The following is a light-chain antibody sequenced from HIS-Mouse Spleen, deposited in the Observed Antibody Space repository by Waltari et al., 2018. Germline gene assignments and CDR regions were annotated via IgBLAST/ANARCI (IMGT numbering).Light chain of an antibody. CDR2: DVS. V-gene: IGLV2-11*01. J-gene: IGLJ2*01. CDR3: CSYAGSYTFEVV. Sequence: QSALTQPRSVSGSPGQSVTIPCPGTSSDVGGYNYVPWYQQHPGKAPKLMIYDVSKRPSGVPDRFSGSKSGNTASLTISGLQAGDEADYYCCSYAGSYTFEVVFGGGTKLTVL. CDR1: SSDVGGYNY.